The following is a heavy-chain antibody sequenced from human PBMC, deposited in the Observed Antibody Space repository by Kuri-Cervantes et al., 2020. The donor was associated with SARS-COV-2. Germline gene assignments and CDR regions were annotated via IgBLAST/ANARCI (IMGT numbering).Heavy chain of an antibody. CDR3: ARGPLAYYYYYMDV. CDR2: ISYDGSNK. Sequence: GESLKISCAASGFTFSSYAMHWVRQAPGKGLEWVAVISYDGSNKYYADSVKGRFTISGDNSKNTLYLQMNSLRAEDTAVYYCARGPLAYYYYYMDVWGKGTTVTVSS. V-gene: IGHV3-30-3*01. J-gene: IGHJ6*03. D-gene: IGHD1-14*01. CDR1: GFTFSSYA.